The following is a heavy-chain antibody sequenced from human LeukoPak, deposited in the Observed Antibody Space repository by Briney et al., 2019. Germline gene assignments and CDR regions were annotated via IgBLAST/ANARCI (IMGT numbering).Heavy chain of an antibody. Sequence: GGSLRLSCAASGFTFSDYGMNWVRQAPGKGLEWVSGITASGRNTYYAGSVKGRFTISRDNSKNTLFLQMSNLRAEDTALYYCAKRPFYFDYWGQGTLLTVSS. J-gene: IGHJ4*02. CDR2: ITASGRNT. CDR1: GFTFSDYG. V-gene: IGHV3-23*01. CDR3: AKRPFYFDY.